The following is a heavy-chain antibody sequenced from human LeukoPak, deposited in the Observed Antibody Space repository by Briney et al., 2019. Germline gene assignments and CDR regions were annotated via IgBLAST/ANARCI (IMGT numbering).Heavy chain of an antibody. CDR1: GFTFSSYW. CDR3: ARVIQLWLRLPDY. D-gene: IGHD5-18*01. CDR2: IKQDGSEK. J-gene: IGHJ4*02. V-gene: IGHV3-7*01. Sequence: PGGSLRLSCAASGFTFSSYWMSWVRQAPGKGLEWVANIKQDGSEKYYVDSVKGRFTISRDNAKNSLYLQMSSLRAEDTAVYYCARVIQLWLRLPDYWGQGTLVTVSS.